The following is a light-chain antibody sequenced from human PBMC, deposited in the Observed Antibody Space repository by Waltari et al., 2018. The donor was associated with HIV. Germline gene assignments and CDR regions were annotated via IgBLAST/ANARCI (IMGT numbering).Light chain of an antibody. Sequence: QYALTPPPSVSGAPGPRVTIPCRGHRFNLGARSDVPWYHRVPGAAPKLLISGSTNRPSGVPDRFSGSTSGASASLTISELQTEDEGDYFCQSYDNSPSAWVFGTGTTLTVL. V-gene: IGLV1-40*01. CDR1: RFNLGARSD. CDR2: GST. CDR3: QSYDNSPSAWV. J-gene: IGLJ3*02.